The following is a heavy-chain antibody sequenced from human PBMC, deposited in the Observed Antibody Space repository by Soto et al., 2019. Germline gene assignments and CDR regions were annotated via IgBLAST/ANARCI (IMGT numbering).Heavy chain of an antibody. Sequence: SVKVSCKASGGTFSSYATSWVRQAPGQGLERMGGIIPIFGTANYAQKFQGRVTITADESTSTAYMELSSLRSEDTAVYYCARDYTNDAFDIWGQGTMVTVSS. D-gene: IGHD4-4*01. CDR3: ARDYTNDAFDI. CDR1: GGTFSSYA. CDR2: IIPIFGTA. V-gene: IGHV1-69*13. J-gene: IGHJ3*02.